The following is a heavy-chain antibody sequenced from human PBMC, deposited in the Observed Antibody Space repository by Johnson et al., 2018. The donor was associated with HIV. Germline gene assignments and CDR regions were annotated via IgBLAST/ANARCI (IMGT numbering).Heavy chain of an antibody. V-gene: IGHV3-30*18. CDR2: ISYDGSNK. CDR3: AKDIGRGYPIRGTFDI. CDR1: GFTFSSYG. J-gene: IGHJ3*02. D-gene: IGHD3-22*01. Sequence: QVQLVESGGGVVQPGRSLRLSCAASGFTFSSYGMHWVRQAPGKGLEWVAVISYDGSNKSYADSVKGRFTISRDNAKNSLYLQMNSLRAEDTALYYCAKDIGRGYPIRGTFDIWGQGTMVTVSS.